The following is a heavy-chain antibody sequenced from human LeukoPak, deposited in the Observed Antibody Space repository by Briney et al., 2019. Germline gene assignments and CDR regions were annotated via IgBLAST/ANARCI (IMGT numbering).Heavy chain of an antibody. V-gene: IGHV3-48*01. CDR3: ARGGYYYDSSGYYYDDY. Sequence: GGSLRLSCAASGFTFSSYSMNWVRQAPGKGQEWVSYISSSSSTIYYADSVKGRFTISRDNAKNSLYLQMNSLRAEDTAVYYCARGGYYYDSSGYYYDDYWGQGTLVTVSS. D-gene: IGHD3-22*01. J-gene: IGHJ4*02. CDR1: GFTFSSYS. CDR2: ISSSSSTI.